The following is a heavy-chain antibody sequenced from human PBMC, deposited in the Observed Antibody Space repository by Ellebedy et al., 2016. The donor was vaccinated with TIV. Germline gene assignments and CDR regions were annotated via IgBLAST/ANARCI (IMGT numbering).Heavy chain of an antibody. CDR2: IYPGDSDT. V-gene: IGHV5-51*01. Sequence: KVSCXGSGYSFTSYWIGWVRQMPGKGLEWMGIIYPGDSDTRYSPSFQGQVTISADKSISTAYLQWSSLKASDTAMYYCARLPDYGDISYGMDVWGQGTTVTVSS. D-gene: IGHD4-17*01. CDR1: GYSFTSYW. J-gene: IGHJ6*02. CDR3: ARLPDYGDISYGMDV.